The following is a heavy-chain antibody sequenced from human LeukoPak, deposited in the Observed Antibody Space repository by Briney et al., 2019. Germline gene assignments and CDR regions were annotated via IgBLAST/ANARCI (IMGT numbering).Heavy chain of an antibody. V-gene: IGHV4-59*01. CDR2: IYYSGST. J-gene: IGHJ4*02. D-gene: IGHD3-10*01. CDR3: ATGPRYYYGSGSYSPYFDY. Sequence: SETLSLTCTVSGGSISSYYWSWIRQPPGKGLEWIGYIYYSGSTNYNPSLKSRVTISVDTSKNQFSLKLSSVTAADTAVYYCATGPRYYYGSGSYSPYFDYWGQGTLVTVSS. CDR1: GGSISSYY.